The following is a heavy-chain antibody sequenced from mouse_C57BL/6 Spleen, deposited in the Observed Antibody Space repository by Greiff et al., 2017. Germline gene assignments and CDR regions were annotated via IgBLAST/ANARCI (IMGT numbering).Heavy chain of an antibody. CDR2: IYPRSGNT. CDR3: ARERDYSERGWTWGYAMDY. V-gene: IGHV1-81*01. CDR1: GYTFTSYG. Sequence: QVQLQQSGAELARPGASVKLSCKASGYTFTSYGISWVKQRTGQGLEWIGEIYPRSGNTYYNEKFKGKATLTADKSSSTAYMELRSLTSEDSAVYFWARERDYSERGWTWGYAMDYWGQGTSVTVSS. D-gene: IGHD2-12*01. J-gene: IGHJ4*01.